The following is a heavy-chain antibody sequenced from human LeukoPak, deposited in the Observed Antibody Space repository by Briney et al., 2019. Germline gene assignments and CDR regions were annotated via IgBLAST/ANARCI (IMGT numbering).Heavy chain of an antibody. Sequence: GGSLRLSCAASGFTFSSYEMNWVRQAPGKGLEWVSYISSSGSTIYYADSVKGRFTISRDNAKNSLYLQMNSLRAEDTAVYYCARGAEFSGYEIWGQGTLVTVSS. CDR3: ARGAEFSGYEI. J-gene: IGHJ4*02. CDR2: ISSSGSTI. CDR1: GFTFSSYE. D-gene: IGHD5-12*01. V-gene: IGHV3-48*03.